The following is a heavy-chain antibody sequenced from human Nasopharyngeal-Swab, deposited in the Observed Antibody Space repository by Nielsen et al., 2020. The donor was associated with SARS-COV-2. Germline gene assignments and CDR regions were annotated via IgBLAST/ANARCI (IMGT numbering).Heavy chain of an antibody. D-gene: IGHD1-1*01. Sequence: GESLKISCKGSGYSFTRNWIGWVRQMPGKGLEWMGIIYPGDPDARYSPSFLGQVNISADKTINTAYLQWSSLKASDTAMYYCARQQIIGTTAPLGPFDIWGQGTMVTVSS. CDR3: ARQQIIGTTAPLGPFDI. CDR2: IYPGDPDA. V-gene: IGHV5-51*01. J-gene: IGHJ3*02. CDR1: GYSFTRNW.